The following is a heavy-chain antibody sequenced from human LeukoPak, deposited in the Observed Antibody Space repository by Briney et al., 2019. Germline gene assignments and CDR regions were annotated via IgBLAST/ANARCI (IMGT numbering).Heavy chain of an antibody. V-gene: IGHV3-66*03. CDR3: ARDRAALQDWVEFDP. D-gene: IGHD3/OR15-3a*01. CDR2: ICDSGEA. CDR1: GFRVSDYY. J-gene: IGHJ5*02. Sequence: HPAGSLRLSCAVSGFRVSDYYRSWVRQAPGKGLEWVGLICDSGEAFYADFVMGRFAISRDDSENTLYLQLNSLRVEDTAVYFCARDRAALQDWVEFDPWGQGTPVIVPS.